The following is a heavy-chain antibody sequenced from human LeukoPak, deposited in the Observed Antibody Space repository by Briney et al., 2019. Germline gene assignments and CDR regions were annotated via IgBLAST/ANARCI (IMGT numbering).Heavy chain of an antibody. Sequence: EASVTVSCKASGYTFTSYYMHWVRQAPGQGLEWMGIINPSGGSTSYAQKFQGRVTMTRDMSTSTVYMELSSLRSEDTAVYYCARSGKMLAGFDYWGQGTLVTVSS. CDR2: INPSGGST. V-gene: IGHV1-46*01. D-gene: IGHD3-16*01. J-gene: IGHJ4*02. CDR1: GYTFTSYY. CDR3: ARSGKMLAGFDY.